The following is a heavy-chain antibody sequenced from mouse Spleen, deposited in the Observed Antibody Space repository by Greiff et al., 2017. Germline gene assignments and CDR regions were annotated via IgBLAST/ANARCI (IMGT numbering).Heavy chain of an antibody. CDR3: ARMGYGSSYAMDY. J-gene: IGHJ4*01. D-gene: IGHD1-1*01. Sequence: VKLVESGPGLVAPSQSLSITCTVSGFSLTSYGVHWVRQPPGKGLEWLVVIWSDGSTTYNSALESRLSISKDNSKSQVFLKMNSLQTDDTAMYYCARMGYGSSYAMDYWGQGTSVTVSS. CDR1: GFSLTSYG. CDR2: IWSDGST. V-gene: IGHV2-6*02.